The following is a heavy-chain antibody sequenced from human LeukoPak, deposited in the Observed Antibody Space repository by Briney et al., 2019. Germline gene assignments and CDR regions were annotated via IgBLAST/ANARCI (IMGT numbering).Heavy chain of an antibody. CDR2: ISSSGSTI. CDR3: ARDLLTGSGWFDP. J-gene: IGHJ5*02. V-gene: IGHV3-48*03. D-gene: IGHD1-14*01. CDR1: GFTFSSYE. Sequence: GGSLRLSCAASGFTFSSYEMNWVRRAPGKGLKWVSYISSSGSTIYYADSVKGRFTISRDNAKNSLYLQMNSLRAEDTAVYYCARDLLTGSGWFDPWGQGTLVTVSS.